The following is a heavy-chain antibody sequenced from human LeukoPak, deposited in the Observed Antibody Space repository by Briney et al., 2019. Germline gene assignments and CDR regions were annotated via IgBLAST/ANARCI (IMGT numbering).Heavy chain of an antibody. CDR2: INTNTGNP. V-gene: IGHV7-4-1*02. CDR3: AKQRFTPRVWGGTCSAP. D-gene: IGHD3-16*01. CDR1: GYNFMSYG. Sequence: GASVKVSCKASGYNFMSYGMHWVRQAPGQGLEWMGWINTNTGNPTYAQGFTGRFVFSLDISVSTAYLQISSLKAEDTAVYCCAKQRFTPRVWGGTCSAPWGQGPLVTVSS. J-gene: IGHJ5*02.